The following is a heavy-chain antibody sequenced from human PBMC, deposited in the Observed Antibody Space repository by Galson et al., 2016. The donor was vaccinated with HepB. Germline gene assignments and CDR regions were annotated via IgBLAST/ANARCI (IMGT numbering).Heavy chain of an antibody. Sequence: SETLSLTCAVYGGSFSGYYWTWLRQPPGRGLEWIGDINHSGSANYNPSLKSRVTISVDSSKKQFSLKVINVTAADTAVYYCARGPLRYFDWMRQGGMDFWGQGTRSSS. CDR2: INHSGSA. V-gene: IGHV4-34*01. CDR3: ARGPLRYFDWMRQGGMDF. J-gene: IGHJ6*02. D-gene: IGHD3-9*01. CDR1: GGSFSGYY.